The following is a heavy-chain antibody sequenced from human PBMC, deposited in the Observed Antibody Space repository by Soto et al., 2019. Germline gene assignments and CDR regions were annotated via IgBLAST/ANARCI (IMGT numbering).Heavy chain of an antibody. Sequence: QVQLVQSGAEVKKPGASVKVSCKASGYTFTSYGISWVRQAPGQGGEWMGWIRAYNGNTNYAQKLQGRVTMITDTSTRNGYMEVRRLKSDGSDGYYVSSGRDYRRGFMDYWGQGTLVTVSS. CDR3: SSGRDYRRGFMDY. CDR1: GYTFTSYG. V-gene: IGHV1-18*01. CDR2: IRAYNGNT. J-gene: IGHJ4*01. D-gene: IGHD2-15*01.